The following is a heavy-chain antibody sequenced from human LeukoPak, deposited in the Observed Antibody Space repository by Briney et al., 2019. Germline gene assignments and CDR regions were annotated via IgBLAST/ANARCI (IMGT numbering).Heavy chain of an antibody. J-gene: IGHJ5*02. CDR3: AEVLGSSSWYSLGS. D-gene: IGHD6-13*01. CDR1: GFTFDNYA. Sequence: PGGSLRLSCAASGFTFDNYAMHWVRQAPGKGLEWVSLISGGGSCTSYADSVKGRFTISRDNNKGSLYLQMNSLTTEDTALYYCAEVLGSSSWYSLGSWGQGTLVTVSS. CDR2: ISGGGSCT. V-gene: IGHV3-43*02.